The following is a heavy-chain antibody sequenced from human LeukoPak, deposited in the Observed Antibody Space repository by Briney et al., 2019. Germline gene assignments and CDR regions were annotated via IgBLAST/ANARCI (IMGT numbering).Heavy chain of an antibody. CDR1: DGSISSNSYY. D-gene: IGHD1-14*01. CDR2: ISYSGRT. V-gene: IGHV4-39*01. J-gene: IGHJ5*02. Sequence: SETLSLTCTVSDGSISSNSYYWGWIRQPPGKGLEWIGSISYSGRTYYNPSLESRVTISVDASKNQFSLELNSVTAADTAVYYRARDQQYHRPAGWFDPWGQGTLVTVSS. CDR3: ARDQQYHRPAGWFDP.